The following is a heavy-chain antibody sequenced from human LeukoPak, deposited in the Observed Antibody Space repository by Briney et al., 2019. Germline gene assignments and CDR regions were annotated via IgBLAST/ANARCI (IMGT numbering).Heavy chain of an antibody. CDR1: GYTLTELS. CDR2: FDPEDGET. CDR3: ATTKPGSYYYYGMDV. V-gene: IGHV1-24*01. D-gene: IGHD2-8*01. J-gene: IGHJ6*02. Sequence: ASVKVSCKVSGYTLTELSMHWVRQAPGKGLEWMGGFDPEDGETIYAQKFQGRVTMTEDASTDTAYMELSSLRSEDTAVYYCATTKPGSYYYYGMDVWGQGTTVTVSS.